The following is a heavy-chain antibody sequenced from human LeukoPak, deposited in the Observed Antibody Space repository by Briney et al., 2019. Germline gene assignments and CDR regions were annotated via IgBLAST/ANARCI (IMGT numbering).Heavy chain of an antibody. D-gene: IGHD4-17*01. CDR1: GFTFRTAW. Sequence: GGSLRLSCAASGFTFRTAWMSWVRQAPGRGPEYMANIKEDGSEKYYVDSVRGRFTISRDNANGTLFLQMSSLRVDDTAVYYCANGARGAYWGQGTLVTVSS. CDR2: IKEDGSEK. J-gene: IGHJ4*02. CDR3: ANGARGAY. V-gene: IGHV3-7*05.